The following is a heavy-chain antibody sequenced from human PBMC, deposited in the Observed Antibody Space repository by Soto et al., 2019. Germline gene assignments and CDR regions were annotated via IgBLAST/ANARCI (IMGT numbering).Heavy chain of an antibody. J-gene: IGHJ4*02. D-gene: IGHD4-17*01. Sequence: SETLSLTCTVSGGSISSYYWSWIRQPPGKGLEWIGYIYYSGSTNYNPSLNSRVTISVDTSKNQFSLKLSSVTAADTAVYYCARESTVTTWANFDYWGQGTLVTVSS. CDR1: GGSISSYY. CDR3: ARESTVTTWANFDY. CDR2: IYYSGST. V-gene: IGHV4-59*01.